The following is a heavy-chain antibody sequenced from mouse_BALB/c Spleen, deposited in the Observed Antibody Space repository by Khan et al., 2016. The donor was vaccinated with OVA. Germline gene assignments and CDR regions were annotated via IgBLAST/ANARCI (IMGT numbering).Heavy chain of an antibody. CDR1: GYTFTSYW. CDR3: ARDRIDY. J-gene: IGHJ2*01. CDR2: LNPTSGYT. Sequence: QVRLQQSGAELAKPGASVKMSCKASGYTFTSYWMHWIKQRPGQGLEWIGYLNPTSGYTDYNQKFKDRATLTADKSSSTAYMKLSSLTSDDSAVYYCARDRIDYWGQGTALTVSS. V-gene: IGHV1-7*01.